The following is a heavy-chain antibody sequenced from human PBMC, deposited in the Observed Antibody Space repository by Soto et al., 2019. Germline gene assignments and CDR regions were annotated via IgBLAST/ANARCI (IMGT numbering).Heavy chain of an antibody. CDR1: GFTFSSYG. J-gene: IGHJ4*02. CDR2: ISYDGSNK. Sequence: GGSLRLSYAASGFTFSSYGMHWVRQAPGKGLGWVAVISYDGSNKYYEDSVKGRFTISRDNSNNTLYLQMNSMRVDDTAVYYCAKDGFDLAGFFDYWGQGTLVTVSS. CDR3: AKDGFDLAGFFDY. V-gene: IGHV3-30*18. D-gene: IGHD2-21*01.